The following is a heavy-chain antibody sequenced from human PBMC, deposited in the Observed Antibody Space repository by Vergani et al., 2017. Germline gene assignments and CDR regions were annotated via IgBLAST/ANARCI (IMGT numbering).Heavy chain of an antibody. Sequence: EVQLVESGGGLVQPGRSLRLSCAASGFTFDDYAMHWVRQAPGKGLEWVSGISWNSGSIGYADSVKGRFTIARDNAKNSLYLQMNSLGAEDTALYYCAKSGAVAGPVDYWGQGTLVTVSS. CDR2: ISWNSGSI. CDR1: GFTFDDYA. CDR3: AKSGAVAGPVDY. J-gene: IGHJ4*02. D-gene: IGHD6-19*01. V-gene: IGHV3-9*01.